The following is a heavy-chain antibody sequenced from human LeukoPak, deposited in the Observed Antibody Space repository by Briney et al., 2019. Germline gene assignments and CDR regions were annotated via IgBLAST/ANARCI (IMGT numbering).Heavy chain of an antibody. CDR1: GLTFSSHW. CDR2: IKQDGSEK. J-gene: IGHJ3*02. CDR3: ARDNYDSSGYYEERAFDI. V-gene: IGHV3-7*01. D-gene: IGHD3-22*01. Sequence: GGSLRLSCAASGLTFSSHWMSWVRQAPGKGLEWVANIKQDGSEKYYVDSVKGRFTISRDNAKNSLYLQMNSLRAEDTAVYYCARDNYDSSGYYEERAFDIWGQGTMVTVSS.